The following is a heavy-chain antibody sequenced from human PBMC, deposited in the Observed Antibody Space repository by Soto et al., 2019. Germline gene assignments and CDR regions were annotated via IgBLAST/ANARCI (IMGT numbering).Heavy chain of an antibody. CDR3: ARRYGYYVDY. Sequence: QVQLQESGPGLVKPSETLSLTCTVSGGSISSYYWSWIRQPPVKGLEWIGYIYYSGSTNYNPSLMRLVTISVDPSETLSSLQLSSVTAADTAVYYCARRYGYYVDYCGPGPLVTFSS. CDR1: GGSISSYY. V-gene: IGHV4-59*08. D-gene: IGHD4-17*01. J-gene: IGHJ4*02. CDR2: IYYSGST.